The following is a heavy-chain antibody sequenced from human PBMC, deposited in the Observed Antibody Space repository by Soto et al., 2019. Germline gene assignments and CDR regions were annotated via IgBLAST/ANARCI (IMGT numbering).Heavy chain of an antibody. J-gene: IGHJ4*02. Sequence: ASVKVSCKASGYTFITYYIHCVRQAPGQGLEWMGIINPSGGNTAYAQKFQGRVTMTRDTSTSTVYMELSSLRSEDTAVYYCARQRYSNVWYAFDSWGQGILVTVSS. V-gene: IGHV1-46*01. CDR3: ARQRYSNVWYAFDS. CDR1: GYTFITYY. D-gene: IGHD6-19*01. CDR2: INPSGGNT.